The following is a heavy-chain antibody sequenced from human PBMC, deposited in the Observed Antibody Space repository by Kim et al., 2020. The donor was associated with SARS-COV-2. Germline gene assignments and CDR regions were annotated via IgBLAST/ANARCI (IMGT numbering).Heavy chain of an antibody. V-gene: IGHV1-8*01. CDR1: GYTFTSYD. D-gene: IGHD2-2*02. CDR3: ARGKLVPAAIAIPYYYYMDV. CDR2: MNPNSGNT. Sequence: ASVKVSCKASGYTFTSYDINWVRQATGQGLEWMGWMNPNSGNTGYAQKFQGRVTMTRNTSISTAYMELSSLRSEDTAVYYCARGKLVPAAIAIPYYYYMDVWGKGTTVTVSS. J-gene: IGHJ6*03.